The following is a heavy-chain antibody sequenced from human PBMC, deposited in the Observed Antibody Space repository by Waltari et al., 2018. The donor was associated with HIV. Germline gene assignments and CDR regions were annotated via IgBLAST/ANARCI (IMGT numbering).Heavy chain of an antibody. J-gene: IGHJ4*02. V-gene: IGHV1-18*01. CDR3: ARSYHDIVLMVYATFDFDY. Sequence: QVQLVQSGAEVKKPGASVKVSCTASGYTFTSYGISWVRQAPGQGLEWMGWISAYNGNTNYAQKLQGRVTMTTDTSTSTAYMELRSLRSDDTAVYYCARSYHDIVLMVYATFDFDYWGQGTLVTVSS. CDR2: ISAYNGNT. D-gene: IGHD2-8*01. CDR1: GYTFTSYG.